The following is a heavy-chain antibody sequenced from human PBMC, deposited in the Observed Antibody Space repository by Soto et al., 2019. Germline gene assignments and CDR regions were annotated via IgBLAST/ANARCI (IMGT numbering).Heavy chain of an antibody. V-gene: IGHV3-30-3*01. J-gene: IGHJ5*01. CDR2: ISYDGNTK. CDR1: GFTFTNYA. D-gene: IGHD2-15*01. CDR3: AKDPRYCSGGTCFPEGEHWLDS. Sequence: GGSLRLSCAASGFTFTNYAMHWVRQGPGKGLEWVAVISYDGNTKFYTDSLKGRFSISRDNSKNTLYLQMNSLRAEDTAVYYCAKDPRYCSGGTCFPEGEHWLDSWGQGTLVTVSS.